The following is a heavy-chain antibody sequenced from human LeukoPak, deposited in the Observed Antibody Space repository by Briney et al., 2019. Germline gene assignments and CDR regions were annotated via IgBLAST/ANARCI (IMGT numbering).Heavy chain of an antibody. Sequence: NSSETLSLTCGVYGGSFSGYYWSWIRQPPGKGRDWIGEINHSGSTNYNPSLKSRVTISVDTSKNQFSLKLSSVTAADTAVYYCARVRKDIVVVPAARAYYYYMDVWGKGTTVTVSS. J-gene: IGHJ6*03. D-gene: IGHD2-2*01. V-gene: IGHV4-34*01. CDR2: INHSGST. CDR3: ARVRKDIVVVPAARAYYYYMDV. CDR1: GGSFSGYY.